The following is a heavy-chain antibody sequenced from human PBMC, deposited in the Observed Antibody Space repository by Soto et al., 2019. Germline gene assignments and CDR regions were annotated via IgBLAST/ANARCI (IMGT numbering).Heavy chain of an antibody. J-gene: IGHJ4*02. D-gene: IGHD3-10*01. CDR3: VKPRQGGGIDMVFGY. CDR2: TSGSDDRT. Sequence: PGGSLRLSCAVSGFSLSTYAMSWVRQAPGKGLEWVSSTSGSDDRTFYVDSVKGRFTISRDNSRNTLYLQMNSLRAEDTALYYCVKPRQGGGIDMVFGYWGQGTLVTVSS. V-gene: IGHV3-23*01. CDR1: GFSLSTYA.